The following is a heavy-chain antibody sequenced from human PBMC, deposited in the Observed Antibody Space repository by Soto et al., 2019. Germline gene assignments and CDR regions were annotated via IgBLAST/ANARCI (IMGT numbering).Heavy chain of an antibody. V-gene: IGHV1-18*01. CDR1: GYTFTNYG. D-gene: IGHD1-26*01. CDR3: TRGEDSPPFDY. CDR2: ISTYNGNT. Sequence: QVRLVQSGAEVKKPGASVKVSCQASGYTFTNYGFNWVRQAPGQGLEWMGWISTYNGNTKSAENLLDRITLTTDTSTGTAYMELRSLRSDDTAIYYCTRGEDSPPFDYLGQGTLVIVSS. J-gene: IGHJ4*02.